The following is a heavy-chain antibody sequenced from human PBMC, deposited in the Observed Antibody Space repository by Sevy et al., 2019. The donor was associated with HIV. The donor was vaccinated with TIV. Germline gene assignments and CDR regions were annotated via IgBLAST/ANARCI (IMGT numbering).Heavy chain of an antibody. CDR3: ARRSSGAIWYFDL. V-gene: IGHV5-51*01. CDR2: IYPGDSDT. J-gene: IGHJ2*01. CDR1: GYSFTNYW. Sequence: GESLKISCKGSGYSFTNYWIAWVRQMPGKGLEWMGIIYPGDSDTRYNPSFQGQVTISAGKSMNTAYLQWGSLKASDTAMYYCARRSSGAIWYFDLWGRGTLVTVSS. D-gene: IGHD3-10*01.